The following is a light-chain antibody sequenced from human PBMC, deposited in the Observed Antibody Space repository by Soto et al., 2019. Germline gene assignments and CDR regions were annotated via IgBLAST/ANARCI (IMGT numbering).Light chain of an antibody. J-gene: IGKJ1*01. CDR1: QSISTW. Sequence: DIQMTQSPSTLSASVGDRVTITCRASQSISTWLAWYQQKPGKAPKVLIYKASSLESGVPSTFSGSGSGTEFTLTISSLQPDDFATYYCQQYNSYWTFGQGTKVDIK. CDR3: QQYNSYWT. CDR2: KAS. V-gene: IGKV1-5*03.